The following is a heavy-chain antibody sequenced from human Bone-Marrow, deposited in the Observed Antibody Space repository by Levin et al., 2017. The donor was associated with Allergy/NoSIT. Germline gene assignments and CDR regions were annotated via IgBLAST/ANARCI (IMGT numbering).Heavy chain of an antibody. Sequence: GESLKISCKASGYTFTSYWVAWVRQVPGKGLEWMGIIYPGDSDTTYNPSFRGQVTFTFDRAISTAYLQWNSLQASDTGIYYCARPRALRPSNCRSTNCPVGEDGYDIWGQGTLVTVSS. CDR1: GYTFTSYW. D-gene: IGHD2-2*01. CDR3: ARPRALRPSNCRSTNCPVGEDGYDI. V-gene: IGHV5-51*01. J-gene: IGHJ3*02. CDR2: IYPGDSDT.